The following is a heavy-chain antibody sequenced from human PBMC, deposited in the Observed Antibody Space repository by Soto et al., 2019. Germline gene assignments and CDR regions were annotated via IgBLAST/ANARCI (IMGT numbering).Heavy chain of an antibody. V-gene: IGHV4-34*01. CDR1: GGSFSGYY. D-gene: IGHD3-3*01. Sequence: SETLSLTCAAYGGSFSGYYWSWIRQPPGKGLEWIGEINHSGSTNYNPSLKSRVTISVDTSKNQFSLKLSSVTAADTAVYYCASKYYDFWSGYYIAAFDIWGQGTMVTVSS. CDR2: INHSGST. J-gene: IGHJ3*02. CDR3: ASKYYDFWSGYYIAAFDI.